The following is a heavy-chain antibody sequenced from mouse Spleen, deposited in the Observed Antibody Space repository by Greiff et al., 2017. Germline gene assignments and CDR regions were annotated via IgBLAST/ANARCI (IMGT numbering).Heavy chain of an antibody. CDR2: IDPETGGT. Sequence: VQLVESGAELVRPGASVTLSCKASGYTFTDYEMHWVKQTPVHGLEWIGAIDPETGGTAYNQKFKGKAILTADKSSSTAYMELRSLTSEDSAVYYCTRKDGNYDDYWGQGTTLTVSS. CDR1: GYTFTDYE. J-gene: IGHJ2*01. CDR3: TRKDGNYDDY. V-gene: IGHV1-15*01. D-gene: IGHD2-1*01.